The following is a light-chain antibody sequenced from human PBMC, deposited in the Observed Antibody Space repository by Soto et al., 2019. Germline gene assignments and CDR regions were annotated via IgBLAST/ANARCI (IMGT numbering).Light chain of an antibody. CDR3: QKYDSAPWT. J-gene: IGKJ1*01. Sequence: EIQMTQYPSSLSASVGDRVTITCRASQGISNYLAWYQQKPGKVPKLLIYGASTLQSGVPSRLSGSGSGTDFTLIINSLQPEDVATYYCQKYDSAPWTFGQGTKVEIK. CDR1: QGISNY. V-gene: IGKV1-27*01. CDR2: GAS.